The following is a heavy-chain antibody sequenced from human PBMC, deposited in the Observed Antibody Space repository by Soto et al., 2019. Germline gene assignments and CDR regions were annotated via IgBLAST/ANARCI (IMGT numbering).Heavy chain of an antibody. Sequence: SETLSLTCAVYGGSFSGYYWSWIRQSPGKGLGWIGHIHNSGSPYNNPSLKSRVTISADTSKNQFSLKLTSVTAADTAVYYCARGSTTEKVDSWGQGTLVTVSS. J-gene: IGHJ4*02. CDR3: ARGSTTEKVDS. CDR2: IHNSGSP. CDR1: GGSFSGYY. D-gene: IGHD4-17*01. V-gene: IGHV4-34*01.